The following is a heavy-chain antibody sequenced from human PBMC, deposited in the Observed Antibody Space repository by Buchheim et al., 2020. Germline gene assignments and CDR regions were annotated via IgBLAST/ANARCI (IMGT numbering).Heavy chain of an antibody. CDR2: ISSSSNYI. CDR1: GFTFNTYS. V-gene: IGHV3-21*01. CDR3: ARGGEYSSSSSDF. D-gene: IGHD6-6*01. J-gene: IGHJ4*02. Sequence: EVQLVESGGGLVKPGGSLRLSCVASGFTFNTYSMSWVRQAPGKGLEWVSSISSSSNYIYYADSVEGRFTISRDNAKNPVYLQMNSLTGEDTAVYYCARGGEYSSSSSDFWGQGTL.